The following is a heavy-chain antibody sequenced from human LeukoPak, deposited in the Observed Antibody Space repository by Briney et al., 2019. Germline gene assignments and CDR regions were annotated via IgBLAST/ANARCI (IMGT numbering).Heavy chain of an antibody. V-gene: IGHV4-34*01. CDR2: INHSGST. Sequence: SSETLSLTCAVYGGSFSGYYWSWIRQPPGKGLEWIGEINHSGSTNYNPSLKSRVTISVDTSKNQFSLKLSSVTAADTAVYYCARAAPSWAFDIWGQGTMVTVSS. CDR1: GGSFSGYY. J-gene: IGHJ3*02. D-gene: IGHD6-13*01. CDR3: ARAAPSWAFDI.